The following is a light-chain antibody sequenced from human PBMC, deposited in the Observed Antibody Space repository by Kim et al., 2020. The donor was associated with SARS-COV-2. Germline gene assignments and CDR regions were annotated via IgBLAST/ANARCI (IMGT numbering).Light chain of an antibody. CDR3: GTWDSSLSAVV. CDR2: DND. V-gene: IGLV1-51*01. CDR1: SSNLGNNY. J-gene: IGLJ2*01. Sequence: QSVLTQPPSVSAAPGQKVTISCSGSSSNLGNNYVSWYQQLPGTAPNLLINDNDKQPSGSADRFSGTSSGTSSTLSITVLQPGDEADYYCGTWDSSLSAVVFGGGTQLTVL.